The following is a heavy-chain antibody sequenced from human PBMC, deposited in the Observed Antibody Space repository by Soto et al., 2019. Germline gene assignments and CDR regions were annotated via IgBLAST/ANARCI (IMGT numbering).Heavy chain of an antibody. V-gene: IGHV4-39*01. J-gene: IGHJ4*02. CDR2: IYFNGNT. CDR3: ARQGSY. CDR1: CVSIRDTSYY. Sequence: SETLSLTCNVSCVSIRDTSYYWGWIRQPPGKGLEWIGTIYFNGNTFYNPSLKGRLTISVDTSNNQISLRLTSVTAADTAVYYCARQGSYWGQGTLVTVSS.